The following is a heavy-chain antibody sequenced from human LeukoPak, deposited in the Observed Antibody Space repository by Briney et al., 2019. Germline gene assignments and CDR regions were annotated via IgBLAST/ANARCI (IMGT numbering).Heavy chain of an antibody. D-gene: IGHD3-10*01. Sequence: PGGSLRLSCAASGLTISNHWMHWVRKVPGKGLVWVSRINSDGSSTNYADSVKGRLTISRDNAKNTLYLQMNSLRAEDTAVYYCARGRGPYGWFDPWGQGTLVTVSS. CDR1: GLTISNHW. J-gene: IGHJ5*02. CDR2: INSDGSST. V-gene: IGHV3-74*01. CDR3: ARGRGPYGWFDP.